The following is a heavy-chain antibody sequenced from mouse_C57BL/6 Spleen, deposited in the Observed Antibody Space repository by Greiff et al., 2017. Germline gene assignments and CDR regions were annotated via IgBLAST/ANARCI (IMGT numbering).Heavy chain of an antibody. CDR1: GYTFTDYN. V-gene: IGHV1-18*01. CDR3: ARSLHYDYDVAWFAY. CDR2: INPNNGGT. D-gene: IGHD2-4*01. J-gene: IGHJ3*01. Sequence: EVQLQQSGPELVKPGASVKIPCKASGYTFTDYNMDWVKQSHGKSLEWIGDINPNNGGTIYNQKFTGKATLTVDKSSSTAYMELRSLTSEDTAVYYCARSLHYDYDVAWFAYWGQGTLVTVSA.